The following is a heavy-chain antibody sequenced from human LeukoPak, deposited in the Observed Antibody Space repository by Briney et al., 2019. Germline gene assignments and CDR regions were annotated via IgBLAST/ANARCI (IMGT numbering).Heavy chain of an antibody. D-gene: IGHD6-13*01. CDR3: ARHLLAIAAAGTPIDY. V-gene: IGHV4-4*07. CDR1: GGSISSYY. CDR2: IYTSGST. Sequence: SETLSLTCTVSGGSISSYYWSWIRQPAGKGLEWTGRIYTSGSTNYNPSLKSRVTMSVDTSKNQFSLKLSSVTAADTAVYYCARHLLAIAAAGTPIDYWGQGTLVTVSS. J-gene: IGHJ4*02.